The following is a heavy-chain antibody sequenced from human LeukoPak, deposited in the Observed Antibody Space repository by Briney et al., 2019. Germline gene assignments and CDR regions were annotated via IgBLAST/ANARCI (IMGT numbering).Heavy chain of an antibody. Sequence: ASVKVSCKASGYTFTSYGISWVRQAPGQGLEWMGWISAYNGNTNYAQKLQGRVTMTTDTSTGTAYMELRSLRSDDTAVYYCARDLRYSSSWYWFDPWGQGTLVTVSS. CDR1: GYTFTSYG. D-gene: IGHD6-13*01. CDR2: ISAYNGNT. J-gene: IGHJ5*02. CDR3: ARDLRYSSSWYWFDP. V-gene: IGHV1-18*01.